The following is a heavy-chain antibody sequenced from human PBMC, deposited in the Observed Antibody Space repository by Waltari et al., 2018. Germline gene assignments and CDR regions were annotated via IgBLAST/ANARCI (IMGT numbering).Heavy chain of an antibody. CDR1: GFTFSSYG. CDR2: IRYDGSNK. Sequence: QVQLVESGGGVVQPGGSLRLSCAASGFTFSSYGMHWVRQAPGKGLEWVAFIRYDGSNKYYADSVKGRFTISRDNSKNTLYLQMNSLRADDTAVYYCAKDVNYWGQGTLVTVSS. J-gene: IGHJ4*02. V-gene: IGHV3-30*02. CDR3: AKDVNY.